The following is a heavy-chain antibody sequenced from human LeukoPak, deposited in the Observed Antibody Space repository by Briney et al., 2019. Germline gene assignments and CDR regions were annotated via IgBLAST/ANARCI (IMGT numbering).Heavy chain of an antibody. Sequence: ASMKVSCKASGYTFISNGISWVRQAPGQGLEWMGWISAHNGDTNYAQKFQGRVTMTTDTSMSTIYMELRSLRSDDAGVYYCARELREEMSPELETDACDLGGQGTMVSVSS. CDR1: GYTFISNG. CDR2: ISAHNGDT. V-gene: IGHV1-18*01. J-gene: IGHJ3*01. CDR3: ARELREEMSPELETDACDL. D-gene: IGHD1-7*01.